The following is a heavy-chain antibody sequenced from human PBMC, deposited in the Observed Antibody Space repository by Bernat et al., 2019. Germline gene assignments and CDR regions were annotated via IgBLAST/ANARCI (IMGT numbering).Heavy chain of an antibody. CDR2: ISSSSSTI. D-gene: IGHD5-18*01. CDR3: ARDRGYSYVREFPDY. Sequence: EVQLVESGGGLVQPGGSLRLSCAASGFTFSSYSMNWVRQAPGKGLEWVSYISSSSSTIYYAESVKGRFTISRDNAKNSLYLQMNSLRAEDTAVYYGARDRGYSYVREFPDYWGQGTLVTVSS. V-gene: IGHV3-48*01. J-gene: IGHJ4*02. CDR1: GFTFSSYS.